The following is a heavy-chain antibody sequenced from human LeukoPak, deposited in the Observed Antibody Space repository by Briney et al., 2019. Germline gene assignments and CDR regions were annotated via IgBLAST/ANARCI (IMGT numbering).Heavy chain of an antibody. V-gene: IGHV1-69*13. CDR3: ARGQQLWLPVY. CDR1: GGTFSSYA. D-gene: IGHD5-18*01. J-gene: IGHJ4*02. CDR2: IIPIFGTA. Sequence: GASVKVSCKASGGTFSSYAISWVRQAPGQGREWMGGIIPIFGTANYAHKFQGRVTITADESTSTAYMELRSLRSEDTDVYYCARGQQLWLPVYWGQGTLVTVSS.